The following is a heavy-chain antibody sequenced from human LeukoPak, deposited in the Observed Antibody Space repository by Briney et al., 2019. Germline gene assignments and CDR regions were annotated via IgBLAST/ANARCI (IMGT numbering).Heavy chain of an antibody. CDR3: ARGLSSGSYYSSLDS. D-gene: IGHD3-10*01. J-gene: IGHJ4*02. CDR1: GGSFSGYY. V-gene: IGHV4-34*01. Sequence: SETLSLTCAVYGGSFSGYYWSWIRQPPGKGLEWIGEIDHTGSTSYNPSLKSRVTISKDTSKNQFSLKLNSVTAADTSAYYCARGLSSGSYYSSLDSWGQGTLVTVSS. CDR2: IDHTGST.